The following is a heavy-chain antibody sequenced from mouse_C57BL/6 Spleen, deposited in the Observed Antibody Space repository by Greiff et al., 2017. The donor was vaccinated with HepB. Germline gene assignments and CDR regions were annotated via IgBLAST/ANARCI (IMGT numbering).Heavy chain of an antibody. CDR1: GYAFTNYL. D-gene: IGHD1-1*01. CDR2: INPGSGGT. J-gene: IGHJ2*01. CDR3: ARDYGKGSFDY. Sequence: QVQLQQSGAELVRPGTSVKVSCKASGYAFTNYLIEWVKQRPGQGLEWIGVINPGSGGTNYNQKFKGKATLTADKSSSTAYMQLSSLTSEDSAVYFCARDYGKGSFDYWGQGTTLTVSS. V-gene: IGHV1-54*01.